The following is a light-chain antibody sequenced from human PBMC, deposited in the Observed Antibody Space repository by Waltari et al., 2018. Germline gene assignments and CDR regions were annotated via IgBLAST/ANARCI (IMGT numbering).Light chain of an antibody. CDR2: GAS. J-gene: IGKJ1*01. CDR3: QQYGSSPWT. CDR1: QRVSSSY. V-gene: IGKV3-20*01. Sequence: ELVLTQSPRTLSLSPGERATLSCRASQRVSSSYLAWYQQKPGHAPRLLIHGASNRATGIPDRFSGSGSGTDFTLTISRLEPEDFAVYYCQQYGSSPWTFGQGTKVEIK.